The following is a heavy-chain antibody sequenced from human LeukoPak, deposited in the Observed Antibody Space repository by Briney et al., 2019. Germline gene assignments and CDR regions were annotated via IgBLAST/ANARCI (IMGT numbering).Heavy chain of an antibody. Sequence: PGGSLRLSCAASGFTFSDYYMSWIRQAPGKGLEWVSSISGNGVSTYYADSVKGRFTVSRDNSKNTLYLQMNSLRAEDTAIYYCAKDHGDYPSRYFDVWGRGTLVTVSS. V-gene: IGHV3-23*01. D-gene: IGHD4-17*01. CDR3: AKDHGDYPSRYFDV. CDR2: ISGNGVST. CDR1: GFTFSDYY. J-gene: IGHJ2*01.